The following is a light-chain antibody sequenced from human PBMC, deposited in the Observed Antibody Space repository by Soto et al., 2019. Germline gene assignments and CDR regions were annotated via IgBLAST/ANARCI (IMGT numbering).Light chain of an antibody. CDR2: KAS. Sequence: DIPMTQSPSTVSASVGDRVTITCRASQSISSWLAWYQQKPGKAPKLLIYKASSLESGVPSRFSGSGFGTEFTLTISSLQPDDFATYYCQQYDSYWTFGQGTKVEIK. V-gene: IGKV1-5*03. CDR1: QSISSW. J-gene: IGKJ1*01. CDR3: QQYDSYWT.